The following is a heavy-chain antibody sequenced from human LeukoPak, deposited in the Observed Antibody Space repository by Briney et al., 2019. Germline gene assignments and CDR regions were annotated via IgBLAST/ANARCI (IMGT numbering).Heavy chain of an antibody. J-gene: IGHJ6*02. V-gene: IGHV1-69*13. D-gene: IGHD3-3*01. CDR1: GGTFSSYA. CDR3: AREGITIFGVVIPGYYYGMDV. CDR2: IIPIFGTA. Sequence: SVKVSCKASGGTFSSYAISWVRQTPGQGLEWMGGIIPIFGTANYAQKFQGRVTITADESTSTAYMELSSLRSEDTAVYYCAREGITIFGVVIPGYYYGMDVWGQGTTVTVSS.